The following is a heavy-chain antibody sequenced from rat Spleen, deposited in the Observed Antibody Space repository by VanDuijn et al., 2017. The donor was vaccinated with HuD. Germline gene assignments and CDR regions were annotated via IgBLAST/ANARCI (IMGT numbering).Heavy chain of an antibody. J-gene: IGHJ1*01. V-gene: IGHV5-19*01. CDR2: ISPSGGST. D-gene: IGHD3-8*01. CDR1: GFTFSNYG. Sequence: EVQLVESGGGQVQPGRSLKLSCAASGFTFSNYGMHWIRQAPTKGLEWVASISPSGGSTYYRDSVKGRFNISRDNAKSTLYLQMNSLRSEDTATYYCARQSHYWYFDFWGPGTMVTVSS. CDR3: ARQSHYWYFDF.